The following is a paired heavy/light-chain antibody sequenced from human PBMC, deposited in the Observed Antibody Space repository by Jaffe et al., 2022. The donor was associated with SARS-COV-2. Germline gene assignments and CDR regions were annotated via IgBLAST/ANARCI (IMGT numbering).Light chain of an antibody. J-gene: IGKJ1*01. CDR3: QQYNSYSWT. CDR2: KAS. Sequence: DIQMTQSPSTLSASVGDRVTITCRASQSISSWLAWYQQKPGRAPKLLIYKASSLQSGVPSRFSGSGSGTEFTLTISSLQPDDFATYYCQQYNSYSWTFGQGTKVEIK. CDR1: QSISSW. V-gene: IGKV1-5*03.
Heavy chain of an antibody. J-gene: IGHJ4*02. CDR2: ITGNSGTI. Sequence: EVQLVESGGGLVPPGGSLRLSCAASGFTFSSYTMDWVRQAPGKGLEWVSYITGNSGTIYYADSVKGRFTISRDNAKNSVYLQMNSLRAEDTAVYYCARVGGSYNYCDYWGQGTLVTVSS. D-gene: IGHD1-26*01. V-gene: IGHV3-48*01. CDR3: ARVGGSYNYCDY. CDR1: GFTFSSYT.